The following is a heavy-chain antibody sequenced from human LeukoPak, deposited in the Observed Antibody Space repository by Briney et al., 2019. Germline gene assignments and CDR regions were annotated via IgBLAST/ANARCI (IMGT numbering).Heavy chain of an antibody. CDR3: AKDTSGSYFTGDY. V-gene: IGHV3-23*01. CDR2: ISGSGGTT. CDR1: GFTFSSYA. Sequence: PGGSLRLSCAGSGFTFSSYAMSWVRQAPGKGLEWVSAISGSGGTTYYADSVKGRFTISRDNSKNTLYLQMNSLRAEDTAVYYCAKDTSGSYFTGDYWGQGTLVTVSS. J-gene: IGHJ4*02. D-gene: IGHD3-22*01.